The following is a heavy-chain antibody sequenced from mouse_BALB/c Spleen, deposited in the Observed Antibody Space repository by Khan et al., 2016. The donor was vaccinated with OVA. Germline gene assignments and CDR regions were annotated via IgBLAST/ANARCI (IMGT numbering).Heavy chain of an antibody. Sequence: EVQLQESGPGLVKPSQSLSLTCSVTGYSITSGYYWNWIRQFPGNKLEWMGYISYDGSNNYNPSLKNRISITRDTSKNQFFLKLNSVTTEDTATYYCASAVYDGSYAMDYWGQGTSVTVSS. D-gene: IGHD2-14*01. CDR2: ISYDGSN. J-gene: IGHJ4*01. V-gene: IGHV3-6*02. CDR3: ASAVYDGSYAMDY. CDR1: GYSITSGYY.